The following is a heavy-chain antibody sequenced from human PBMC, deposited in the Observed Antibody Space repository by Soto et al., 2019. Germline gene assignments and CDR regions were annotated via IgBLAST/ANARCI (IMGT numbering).Heavy chain of an antibody. V-gene: IGHV3-74*01. Sequence: GGSLRLSCAASGFTFSSYWMHWVRQAPGKGLVWVSRINRDGSSTSYADSVKGRFTISRDNAKNTLYLQMSSLRAEDTAVYYCARNAGYSNFDYWGQGTLVTVSS. CDR3: ARNAGYSNFDY. CDR1: GFTFSSYW. CDR2: INRDGSST. J-gene: IGHJ4*02. D-gene: IGHD3-9*01.